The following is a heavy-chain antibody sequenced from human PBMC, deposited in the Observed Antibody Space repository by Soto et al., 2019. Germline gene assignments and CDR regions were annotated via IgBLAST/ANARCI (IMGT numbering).Heavy chain of an antibody. CDR2: INHSGST. D-gene: IGHD3-10*01. V-gene: IGHV4-34*01. CDR1: GGSFSGYY. J-gene: IGHJ5*02. Sequence: NPSETLSLTCAVYGGSFSGYYWSWIRQPPGKGLEWIGEINHSGSTNYNPSLKSRVTISVDTSKNQFSLKLSSVTAADTAVYYCARGISLLWFVRGWFDPWGQGTLVTVSS. CDR3: ARGISLLWFVRGWFDP.